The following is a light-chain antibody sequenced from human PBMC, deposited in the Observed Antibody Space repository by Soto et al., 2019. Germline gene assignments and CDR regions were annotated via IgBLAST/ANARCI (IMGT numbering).Light chain of an antibody. J-gene: IGKJ1*01. CDR1: QSIRHY. Sequence: DIQMTQSPPTLSASVGDRVTITCRASQSIRHYLAWYQQMPGKAHKLLIYGASTLQSGVPSRFSGSRSGTEFTLTISSLQPDDFGTYFCQHHNSYSQTFGQGTKVDIK. CDR2: GAS. CDR3: QHHNSYSQT. V-gene: IGKV1-5*01.